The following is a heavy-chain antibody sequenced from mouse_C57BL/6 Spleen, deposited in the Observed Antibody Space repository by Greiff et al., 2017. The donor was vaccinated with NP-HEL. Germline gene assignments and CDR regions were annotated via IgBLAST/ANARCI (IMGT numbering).Heavy chain of an antibody. Sequence: DVHLVESGGGLVQPTGSLKLSCAASGFTFNTYAMHWVRPAPGEGLEWVARIRSKSSNYATYYADSVKYRFTISRDDSQSMLYLQMNNLKTEDTAMDYCVREGDYDGFAYWGQGTLVTVSA. V-gene: IGHV10-3*01. CDR2: IRSKSSNYAT. CDR1: GFTFNTYA. J-gene: IGHJ3*01. D-gene: IGHD2-4*01. CDR3: VREGDYDGFAY.